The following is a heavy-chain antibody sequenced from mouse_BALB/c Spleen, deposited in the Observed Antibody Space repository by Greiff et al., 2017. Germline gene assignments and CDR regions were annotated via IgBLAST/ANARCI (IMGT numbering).Heavy chain of an antibody. CDR2: IDPETGGT. D-gene: IGHD2-14*01. Sequence: ESGAELVRPGASVTLSCKASGYTFTDYEMHWVKQTPVHGLEWIGAIDPETGGTAYNQKFKGKATLTADKSSSTAYMELRSLTSEDSAVYYCRYDYWGQGTTLTVSS. J-gene: IGHJ2*01. CDR3: RYDY. V-gene: IGHV1-15*01. CDR1: GYTFTDYE.